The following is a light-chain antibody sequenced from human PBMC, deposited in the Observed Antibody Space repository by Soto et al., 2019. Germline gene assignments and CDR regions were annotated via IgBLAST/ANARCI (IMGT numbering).Light chain of an antibody. CDR2: GAS. CDR1: QSVSSSY. CDR3: QQYGSSGTT. Sequence: EIVLTQSPGTLSLSPGERATLSCRASQSVSSSYLAWYQQKPGQAPRLLIYGASSRATGIPDRFSGSGSGTDFTLTISSLETEDFAVYYCQQYGSSGTTFGGGTKVEIK. V-gene: IGKV3-20*01. J-gene: IGKJ4*01.